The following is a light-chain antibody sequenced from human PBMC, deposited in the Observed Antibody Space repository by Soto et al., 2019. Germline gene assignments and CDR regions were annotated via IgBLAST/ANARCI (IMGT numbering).Light chain of an antibody. Sequence: ILMTQSPATLSVSPGERATLSCRASQSVSNNLAWYQQKPGQAPRLLIYDASTRATGIPAGFSGSGSGTEFTLTISGLQSEDVAVYYCQQYNNWPPWTFGQGTKVEIK. CDR3: QQYNNWPPWT. CDR1: QSVSNN. V-gene: IGKV3-15*01. CDR2: DAS. J-gene: IGKJ1*01.